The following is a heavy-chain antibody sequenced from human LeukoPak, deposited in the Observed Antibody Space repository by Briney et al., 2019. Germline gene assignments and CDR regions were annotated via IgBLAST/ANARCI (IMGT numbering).Heavy chain of an antibody. Sequence: ASVKVSCKASRYTFTSYAMHWVRQAPGQRLEWMGWINAGNGNTKYSQKFQGRVTITRDTSASTAYMELSSLRSEDTAVYYCARDVWPGRMVRGAFDYWGQGTLVTVSS. CDR2: INAGNGNT. CDR1: RYTFTSYA. V-gene: IGHV1-3*01. J-gene: IGHJ4*02. CDR3: ARDVWPGRMVRGAFDY. D-gene: IGHD3-10*01.